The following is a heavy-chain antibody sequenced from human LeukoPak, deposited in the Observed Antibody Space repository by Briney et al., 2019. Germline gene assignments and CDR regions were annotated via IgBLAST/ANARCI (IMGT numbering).Heavy chain of an antibody. V-gene: IGHV3-7*01. CDR1: GFSFSRYW. D-gene: IGHD1-1*01. CDR3: ARQRYSDY. J-gene: IGHJ4*02. Sequence: GGSLRLSCAASGFSFSRYWMTWVRQAPGKGLEWVANIKEDGSENSYVESVKGRFTISRDNAKNSLYLQLNSLRAEDTAVYFCARQRYSDYWGQGTLVTVSS. CDR2: IKEDGSEN.